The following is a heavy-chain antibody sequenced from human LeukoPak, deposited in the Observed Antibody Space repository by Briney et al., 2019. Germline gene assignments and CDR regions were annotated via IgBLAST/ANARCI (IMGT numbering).Heavy chain of an antibody. CDR1: GYSISSGYY. V-gene: IGHV4-38-2*01. D-gene: IGHD3-10*01. J-gene: IGHJ5*01. CDR2: IYHSGIT. CDR3: ARNMATVVRVDS. Sequence: SETLSLTCAVSGYSISSGYYWGWIRQPPGRGLEWIGSIYHSGITYFKPSLRSRVTISIDTSKNQLSLKVNSVTAADTAVYYRARNMATVVRVDSWGQGTLVIVSS.